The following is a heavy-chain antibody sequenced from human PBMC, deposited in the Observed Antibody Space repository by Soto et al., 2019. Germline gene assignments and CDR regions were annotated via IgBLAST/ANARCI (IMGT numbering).Heavy chain of an antibody. CDR3: AHRPWYAFEP. CDR1: GFSLSTTGVG. V-gene: IGHV2-5*02. J-gene: IGHJ5*02. D-gene: IGHD6-13*01. CDR2: IYWDGEK. Sequence: QITLKESGPTLVKPTQTLTLTCTFSGFSLSTTGVGVGWIRQPPGKALEWLALIYWDGEKRYSPSLKSRLTITTDPSKNQVVLTMTHMDPVDTATYYCAHRPWYAFEPWGQGILVTVSS.